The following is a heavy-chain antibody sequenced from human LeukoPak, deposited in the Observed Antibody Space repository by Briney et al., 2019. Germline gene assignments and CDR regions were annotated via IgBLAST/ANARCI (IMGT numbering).Heavy chain of an antibody. J-gene: IGHJ4*02. CDR3: ARGQGQQWPVDY. CDR1: GYTFTGYY. D-gene: IGHD6-19*01. CDR2: INPNSGNT. V-gene: IGHV1-8*02. Sequence: ASVKVSCKASGYTFTGYYMHWVRQAPGQGLEWMGWINPNSGNTGYAQKFQGRVTMTRNTSISTAYMELSSLRSEDTAVYYCARGQGQQWPVDYWGQGTLVTVSS.